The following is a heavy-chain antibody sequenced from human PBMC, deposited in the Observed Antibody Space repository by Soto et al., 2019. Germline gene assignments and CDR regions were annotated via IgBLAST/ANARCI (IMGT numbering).Heavy chain of an antibody. Sequence: QVQLVQSGAEVKKPGSSVKVSCKASGGIFSTYAISWLRQAPGQGLDWMGGIIPIFGTPCYAQRFQGRVTITADESTTTSYMELSRLKSEDTAVYYCARDRDDYGSGNYYNRIDFWGQGPLVTVSS. CDR2: IIPIFGTP. D-gene: IGHD3-10*01. V-gene: IGHV1-69*01. CDR3: ARDRDDYGSGNYYNRIDF. J-gene: IGHJ4*02. CDR1: GGIFSTYA.